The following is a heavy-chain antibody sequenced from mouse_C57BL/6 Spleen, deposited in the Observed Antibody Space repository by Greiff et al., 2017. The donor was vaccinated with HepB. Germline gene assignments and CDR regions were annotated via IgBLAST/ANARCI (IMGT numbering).Heavy chain of an antibody. CDR1: GYTFTSYW. CDR3: ARWGVVATDIDY. Sequence: VQLQQSGTELVKPGASVKLSCKASGYTFTSYWMHWVKQRPGQGLEWIGNINPSNGGTNYNEKFKSKATLTVDKSSSTAYMQLSSLTSEDSAVYYCARWGVVATDIDYWGQGTTLTVSS. V-gene: IGHV1-53*01. D-gene: IGHD1-1*01. CDR2: INPSNGGT. J-gene: IGHJ2*01.